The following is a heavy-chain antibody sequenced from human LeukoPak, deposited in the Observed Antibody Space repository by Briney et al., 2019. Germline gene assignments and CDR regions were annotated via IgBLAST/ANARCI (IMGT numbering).Heavy chain of an antibody. J-gene: IGHJ4*02. Sequence: SGGPLRLSWAASGLTFSSYAIGWVRQAPGKGLKWVSVISGSGGSTYYADSVKGRFTISRDNSKNTLYLQMNSLRAEDTAVYYCAKDVGGSLAVKRFDYWGQGTLVTVSS. CDR3: AKDVGGSLAVKRFDY. D-gene: IGHD6-19*01. CDR2: ISGSGGST. CDR1: GLTFSSYA. V-gene: IGHV3-23*01.